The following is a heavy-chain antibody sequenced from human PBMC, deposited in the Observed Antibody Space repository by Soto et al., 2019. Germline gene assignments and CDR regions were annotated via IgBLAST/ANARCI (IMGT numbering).Heavy chain of an antibody. Sequence: ASVKFSCKASGYTFTSYGISWVRQAPGQGLEWMGWISAYNGNTNYAQKLQGRVTMTTDTSTSTAYMELRSLRSDDTAVYYCARGLAPTIFGTVPTPNWFDPWGQGTQVTVSS. CDR3: ARGLAPTIFGTVPTPNWFDP. J-gene: IGHJ5*02. D-gene: IGHD3-3*01. V-gene: IGHV1-18*01. CDR1: GYTFTSYG. CDR2: ISAYNGNT.